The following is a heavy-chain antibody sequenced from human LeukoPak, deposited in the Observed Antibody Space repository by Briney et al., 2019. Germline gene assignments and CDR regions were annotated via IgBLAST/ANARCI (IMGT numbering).Heavy chain of an antibody. CDR3: ARDGAFDV. CDR1: GYTFTGYY. CDR2: INPNSGDT. V-gene: IGHV1-2*02. J-gene: IGHJ3*01. Sequence: GASVKVSCTASGYTFTGYYIHWVRQAPGQGLEWMGWINPNSGDTNYAQNFQGRVTLTRDTSISTAYMELSRLRSDDTAVYYCARDGAFDVWGQGTMVTVSS.